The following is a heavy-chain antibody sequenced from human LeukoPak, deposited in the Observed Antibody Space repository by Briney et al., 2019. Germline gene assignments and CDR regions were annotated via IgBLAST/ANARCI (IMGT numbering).Heavy chain of an antibody. Sequence: GGSLRLSCAASGFTFSSYWMHWVRQAPGKGLVWVSRINTDGSSTSYADSVKGRFTISRDNAKNTLYLQMNSLRAEDTAVYYCRGNYDILTGYPDYWGQGTLVTVSS. J-gene: IGHJ4*02. D-gene: IGHD3-9*01. CDR2: INTDGSST. V-gene: IGHV3-74*01. CDR1: GFTFSSYW. CDR3: RGNYDILTGYPDY.